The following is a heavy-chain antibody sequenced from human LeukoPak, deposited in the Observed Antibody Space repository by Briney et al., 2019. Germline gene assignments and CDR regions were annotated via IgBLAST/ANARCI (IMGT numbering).Heavy chain of an antibody. Sequence: PSETLSLTCAVYGGSFSGYYWSWIRQPPGKGLEWIGEINHSGSTNYNSSLKSRVTISVDTSKNQFSLKLSSVTAADTAVYYCARSVGYYGSWFDPWGQGTLVTVSS. CDR1: GGSFSGYY. CDR2: INHSGST. D-gene: IGHD3-10*01. J-gene: IGHJ5*02. V-gene: IGHV4-34*01. CDR3: ARSVGYYGSWFDP.